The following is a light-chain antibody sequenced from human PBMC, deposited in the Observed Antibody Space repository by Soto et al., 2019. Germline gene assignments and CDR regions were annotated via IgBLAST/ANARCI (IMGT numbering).Light chain of an antibody. Sequence: EIVLTQSPATLSLSPGERATLSCRASQSCNIYLSWYQHKPGQAPRLLIYGASTRATGIPARFSGSGSGTEFTLTISSLQSEDFAVYYCQQYNGWPRTFGQGTKVDIK. J-gene: IGKJ1*01. CDR3: QQYNGWPRT. CDR2: GAS. CDR1: QSCNIY. V-gene: IGKV3-15*01.